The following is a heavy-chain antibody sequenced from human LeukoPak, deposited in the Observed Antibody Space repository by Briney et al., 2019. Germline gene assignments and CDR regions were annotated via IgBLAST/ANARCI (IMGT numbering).Heavy chain of an antibody. V-gene: IGHV3-74*01. CDR3: VREFSGTTTTHYYGMDV. CDR2: INSDGSST. J-gene: IGHJ6*02. CDR1: GFTFSSYW. Sequence: PGGSLRLSCAASGFTFSSYWMHWVRQAPGKGLVWVSRINSDGSSTSYADSVKGRVTISRDNAKNTLYLQMNSLRAEDTAVYYCVREFSGTTTTHYYGMDVWGQGTTVTVSS. D-gene: IGHD1-1*01.